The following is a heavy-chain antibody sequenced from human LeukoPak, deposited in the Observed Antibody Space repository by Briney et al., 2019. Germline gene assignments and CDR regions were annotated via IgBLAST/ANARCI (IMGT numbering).Heavy chain of an antibody. Sequence: SETLSLTCTVSGGSISSGGHYWSWIRQHPGKGLEWIGNIYYSGRTYYNPSLKSRVMISVDTSKNQFSLRLSSVTAADTAVYYCARDSSSYDSSGPLYWGQGTLVTVSS. D-gene: IGHD3-22*01. CDR1: GGSISSGGHY. V-gene: IGHV4-31*03. J-gene: IGHJ4*02. CDR3: ARDSSSYDSSGPLY. CDR2: IYYSGRT.